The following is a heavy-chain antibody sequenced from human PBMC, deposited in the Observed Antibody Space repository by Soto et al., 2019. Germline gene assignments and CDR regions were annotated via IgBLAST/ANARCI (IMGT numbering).Heavy chain of an antibody. CDR1: GYTLTGYY. V-gene: IGHV1-2*02. CDR3: ARDFPELSYFDY. Sequence: SVKVSCNASGYTLTGYYMHLVRQAPGQGLEWMGWINPNSGGTNYAQKFQGRVTMTRDTSISTAYMELSRLRSDDTAVYYCARDFPELSYFDYWGQGTLVTVSS. J-gene: IGHJ4*02. D-gene: IGHD1-7*01. CDR2: INPNSGGT.